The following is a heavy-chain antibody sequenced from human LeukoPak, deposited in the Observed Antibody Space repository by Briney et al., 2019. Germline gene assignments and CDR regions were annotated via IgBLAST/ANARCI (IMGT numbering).Heavy chain of an antibody. D-gene: IGHD4-23*01. V-gene: IGHV3-30-3*01. CDR1: GFTLSSYA. CDR3: ATDNYSGNWA. Sequence: GRSLRLSCAASGFTLSSYAMHWVRQAPGKGLEWVAVISYDGSNKYYADSVKGRFTISRDNAKNTLYLQVNSLRAEDTAVYYCATDNYSGNWAWGQGTLVTVSS. CDR2: ISYDGSNK. J-gene: IGHJ5*02.